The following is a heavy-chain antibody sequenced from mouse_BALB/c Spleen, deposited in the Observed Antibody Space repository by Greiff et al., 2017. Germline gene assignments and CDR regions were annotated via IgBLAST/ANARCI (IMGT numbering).Heavy chain of an antibody. V-gene: IGHV1-39*01. CDR3: AHYDAWFAY. D-gene: IGHD2-4*01. CDR1: GYSFTGYN. CDR2: IDPYYGGT. J-gene: IGHJ3*01. Sequence: EVQLQQSGPELEKPGASVKISCKASGYSFTGYNMNWVKQSNGKSLEWIGNIDPYYGGTSYNQKFKGKATLTADKSSSTAYMQLSSLTSDDSAVYFCAHYDAWFAYWGQGTLVTVSA.